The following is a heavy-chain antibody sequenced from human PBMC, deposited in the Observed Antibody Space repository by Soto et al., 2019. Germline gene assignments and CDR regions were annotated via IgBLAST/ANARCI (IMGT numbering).Heavy chain of an antibody. J-gene: IGHJ4*02. D-gene: IGHD3-16*01. Sequence: EVQLVESGGGLIQPGGSLRLSCAASGFTVTTTYMTWVRQAPGKGLQWVSVIYSGGTTYYTDSVKGRFTISRDNSKNTLYLQMNSLRAEDTAVYYCVKGGGGLEMATMAFDYWGQGTLVTVSS. V-gene: IGHV3-53*01. CDR2: IYSGGTT. CDR1: GFTVTTTY. CDR3: VKGGGGLEMATMAFDY.